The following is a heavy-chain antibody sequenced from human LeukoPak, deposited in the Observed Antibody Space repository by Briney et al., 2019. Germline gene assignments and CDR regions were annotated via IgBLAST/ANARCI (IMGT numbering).Heavy chain of an antibody. CDR1: GYTFTGYY. Sequence: VASVKVSCKASGYTFTGYYMHWVRQAPGQGLEWMGWINPNSGGTNYAQKFQGGVTMTRDTSISTAYMELSRLRSDDTAVYYCARDLGYCSSTSCYVSYYYGMDVWGQGTTVTVSS. V-gene: IGHV1-2*02. D-gene: IGHD2-2*01. CDR2: INPNSGGT. J-gene: IGHJ6*02. CDR3: ARDLGYCSSTSCYVSYYYGMDV.